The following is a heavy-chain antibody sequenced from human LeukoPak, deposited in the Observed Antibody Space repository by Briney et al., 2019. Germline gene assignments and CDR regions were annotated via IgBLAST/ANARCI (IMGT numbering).Heavy chain of an antibody. CDR1: GFTFSSYW. J-gene: IGHJ1*01. D-gene: IGHD1-26*01. CDR2: IRYDGSNK. Sequence: GGSLRLSCAASGFTFSSYWMSWVRQAPGKGLEWVAFIRYDGSNKYYADSVKGRFTISRDNSKDTLYLQMNSLRAEDTAVYYCAKLIVGATRHAEYFQHWGQGTLVTVSS. CDR3: AKLIVGATRHAEYFQH. V-gene: IGHV3-30*02.